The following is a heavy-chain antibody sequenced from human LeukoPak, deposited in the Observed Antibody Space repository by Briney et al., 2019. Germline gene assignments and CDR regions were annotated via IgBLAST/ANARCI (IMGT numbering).Heavy chain of an antibody. CDR2: IYHSGST. CDR1: GGSISSGGYS. CDR3: AREGGSGLLDY. J-gene: IGHJ4*02. V-gene: IGHV4-30-2*01. Sequence: SETLSLTCAVSGGSISSGGYSWSWIRQPPGKGLEWIGYIYHSGSTYYNPSLRSRVTTSVDRSKNQFSLKLSSVTAADTAVYYCAREGGSGLLDYWGQGTLVTVSS. D-gene: IGHD3-10*01.